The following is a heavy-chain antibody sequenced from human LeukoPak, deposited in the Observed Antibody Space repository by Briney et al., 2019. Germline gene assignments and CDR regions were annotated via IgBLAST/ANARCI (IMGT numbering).Heavy chain of an antibody. J-gene: IGHJ3*02. CDR1: GFTFSTYA. CDR3: AKGSVGIHAFDI. D-gene: IGHD1-26*01. CDR2: ITDSGDNT. V-gene: IGHV3-23*01. Sequence: LAGGARRLSCAASGFTFSTYAMSWVRQAPGKGLEWVSSITDSGDNTYYADSVKGRFTISRDNSKNTLYLQMNSLRAEDTAVYYCAKGSVGIHAFDIWGQGTMVTVSS.